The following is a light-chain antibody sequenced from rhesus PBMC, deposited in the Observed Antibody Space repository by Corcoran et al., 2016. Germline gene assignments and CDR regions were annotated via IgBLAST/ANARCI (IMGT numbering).Light chain of an antibody. CDR1: QGISSW. J-gene: IGKJ2*01. V-gene: IGKV1-22*01. CDR3: QRYGSGPYS. CDR2: QAS. Sequence: DIQMTQSPSSLSASVGDTVTITCRASQGISSWVAWYQQKPGKAPKLLIYQASSLQSGVPSRFSGSGSGTDFTLSISSLQSEDFATYYCQRYGSGPYSFGQGTKVEIK.